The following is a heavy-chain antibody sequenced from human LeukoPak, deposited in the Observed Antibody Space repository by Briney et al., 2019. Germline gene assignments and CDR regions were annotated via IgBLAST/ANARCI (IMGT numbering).Heavy chain of an antibody. J-gene: IGHJ4*02. CDR1: GGTFSSYA. CDR2: IIPIFGTA. V-gene: IGHV1-69*13. D-gene: IGHD4-17*01. CDR3: AAGRRSRYGDSAY. Sequence: SVKVSCKASGGTFSSYAISWVRQAPGQGLEWMGGIIPIFGTANYAQKFQGRVTITADESTSTAYMELSSLRSEDTAVYYCAAGRRSRYGDSAYWGQGTLVTVSS.